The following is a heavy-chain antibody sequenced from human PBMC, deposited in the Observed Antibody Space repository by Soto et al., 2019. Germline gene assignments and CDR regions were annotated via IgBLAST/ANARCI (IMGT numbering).Heavy chain of an antibody. CDR2: IYFSGST. V-gene: IGHV4-39*01. CDR3: ARHWGRGAAGTCYN. CDR1: GGSISSRESY. D-gene: IGHD6-13*01. J-gene: IGHJ4*02. Sequence: SETLSLTCSVSGGSISSRESYWVWIRQPPGKGLEWIGTIYFSGSTYYNPSLKSRVTMSVDTSKNQFSLKLSSVTAADTAVYYCARHWGRGAAGTCYNWGQGTLVTVS.